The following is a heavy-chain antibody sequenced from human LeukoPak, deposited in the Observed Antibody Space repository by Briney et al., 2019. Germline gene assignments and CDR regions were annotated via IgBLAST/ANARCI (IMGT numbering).Heavy chain of an antibody. CDR1: GFPFKSYA. V-gene: IGHV3-23*01. J-gene: IGHJ6*04. CDR2: ISGSGDKT. Sequence: GGSLRLSCAASGFPFKSYAMTWVRQAPGKGLEWVSVISGSGDKTYYAEAVKVRFTISRDNSRNTMYLQMNRLRADDSAVYYCAKARTTGFFYYYGLDVWGEGTTVSVFS. D-gene: IGHD4-11*01. CDR3: AKARTTGFFYYYGLDV.